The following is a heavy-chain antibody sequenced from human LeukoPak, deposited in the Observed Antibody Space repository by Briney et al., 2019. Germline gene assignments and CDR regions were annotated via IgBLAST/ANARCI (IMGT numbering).Heavy chain of an antibody. CDR2: ISGSSSPI. CDR3: ARDTYSRLDY. V-gene: IGHV3-48*01. Sequence: GGSLRLSCAASGFTFSSYSLNWVRQAPGKGLEWLSYISGSSSPIYHADSVKGRFTISRDNAKNSLYLQMNSLRVEDTAVYYCARDTYSRLDYWGQGILVTVSS. CDR1: GFTFSSYS. D-gene: IGHD3-22*01. J-gene: IGHJ4*02.